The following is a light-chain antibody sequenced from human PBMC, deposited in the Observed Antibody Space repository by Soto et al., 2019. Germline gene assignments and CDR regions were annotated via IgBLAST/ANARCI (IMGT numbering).Light chain of an antibody. Sequence: EVVLTQSPATLSLSPGERATLSCRASQSVSRHLAWYQQKPGQAPRLLILDASDRATGIPARFSGSGSGTNFTLTISSLEPEDFAVYYCQRRSNWPPVTFGGGTKVDIK. CDR2: DAS. V-gene: IGKV3-11*01. J-gene: IGKJ4*01. CDR3: QRRSNWPPVT. CDR1: QSVSRH.